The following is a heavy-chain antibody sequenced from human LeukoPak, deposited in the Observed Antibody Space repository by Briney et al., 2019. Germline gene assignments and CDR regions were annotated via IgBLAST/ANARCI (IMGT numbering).Heavy chain of an antibody. Sequence: SETLSLTCAVYGGSFSAYYWSWIRQPPGKGLEWIGSIYYSGSTYYNPSLKSRVTISVDTSKNQFSLKLSSVTAADTAVYYCARDHGSYSFDYWGQGTLVTVSS. J-gene: IGHJ4*02. CDR2: IYYSGST. D-gene: IGHD1-26*01. CDR3: ARDHGSYSFDY. CDR1: GGSFSAYY. V-gene: IGHV4-34*01.